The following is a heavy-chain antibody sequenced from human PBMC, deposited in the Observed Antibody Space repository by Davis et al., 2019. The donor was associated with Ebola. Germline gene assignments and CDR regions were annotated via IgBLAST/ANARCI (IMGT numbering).Heavy chain of an antibody. J-gene: IGHJ6*02. CDR2: SSSSSSYI. CDR1: GFTFSSYS. V-gene: IGHV3-21*01. CDR3: ARTTRRYYYYGMDV. D-gene: IGHD4-11*01. Sequence: GGSLRLSCAASGFTFSSYSMNWVRQAPGKGLEWVSSSSSSSSYIYYADSVKGRFTISRDNAKNSLYLQMNSLRAEDTAVYYCARTTRRYYYYGMDVWGQGTTVTVSS.